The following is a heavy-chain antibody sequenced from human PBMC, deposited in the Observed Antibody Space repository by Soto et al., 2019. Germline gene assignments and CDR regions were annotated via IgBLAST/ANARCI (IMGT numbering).Heavy chain of an antibody. CDR1: GGSISGYY. CDR3: ASYFDWPSGFAS. V-gene: IGHV4-59*01. CDR2: IDYYGST. D-gene: IGHD3-9*01. Sequence: QVQLQESGPGLVKPSETLSLTCTVSGGSISGYYWSWIRQPPGKRLEWIGHIDYYGSTNYNPSLKHPVTLPVDTSKQQFSLHLGSVTAADTAIYYRASYFDWPSGFASWGQGTMVTVSS. J-gene: IGHJ3*02.